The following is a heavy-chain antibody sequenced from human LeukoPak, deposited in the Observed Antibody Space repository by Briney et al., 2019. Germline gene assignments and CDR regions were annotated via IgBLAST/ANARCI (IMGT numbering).Heavy chain of an antibody. CDR2: ISGSGGRI. D-gene: IGHD6-6*01. CDR1: GFTFSNYA. J-gene: IGHJ4*02. CDR3: AKESEYIIVWTFDY. V-gene: IGHV3-23*01. Sequence: GGSLRLSCAASGFTFSNYAMSWVRQAPGKGLEWVSVISGSGGRINYADSVKGRFSISRDNSKNTLYLQMNSLRAEDTAVYYCAKESEYIIVWTFDYWGQGGLVTVFS.